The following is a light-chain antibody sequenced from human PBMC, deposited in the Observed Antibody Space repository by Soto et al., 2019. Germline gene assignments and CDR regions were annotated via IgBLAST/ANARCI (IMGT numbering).Light chain of an antibody. CDR2: GAS. CDR3: QQFRNWPWT. V-gene: IGKV3D-15*01. CDR1: QSISIN. J-gene: IGKJ1*01. Sequence: IVLPQSPGTLSVSPGDRVTLSCMASQSISINLAWYQHKPGQAPRLLIHGASTRATGVPARISGSGSGTEFTLTISSLQSEDFAVYYCQQFRNWPWTFGQGTKVDIK.